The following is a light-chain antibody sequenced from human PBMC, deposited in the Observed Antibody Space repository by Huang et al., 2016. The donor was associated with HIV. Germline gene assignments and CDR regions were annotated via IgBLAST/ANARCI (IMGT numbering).Light chain of an antibody. CDR1: QSISSY. Sequence: DIQMTPSPSSLSASVGDRVTITCRASQSISSYLNWYQQKPGKAPRLLVYSGSSLQSGVPSRFSGSGSGTDFTLTLSSLQPEDFATYYWQQRHSIPVTFGPGTKVDIK. CDR2: SGS. J-gene: IGKJ3*01. V-gene: IGKV1-39*01. CDR3: QQRHSIPVT.